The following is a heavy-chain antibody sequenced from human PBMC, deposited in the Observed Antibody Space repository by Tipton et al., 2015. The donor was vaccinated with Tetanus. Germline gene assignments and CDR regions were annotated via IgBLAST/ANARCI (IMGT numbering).Heavy chain of an antibody. CDR1: GDSISSSEYY. CDR2: VYYDGSA. D-gene: IGHD1-26*01. Sequence: TLSLTCTVSGDSISSSEYYWGWIRQPPGEGLEWIASVYYDGSAYTNPSLKSRIAISIDTSGSQFSLKVKSVTAADTAVYYCAAQKYTGSFFYWGQGTLVTVTS. CDR3: AAQKYTGSFFY. J-gene: IGHJ4*02. V-gene: IGHV4-39*01.